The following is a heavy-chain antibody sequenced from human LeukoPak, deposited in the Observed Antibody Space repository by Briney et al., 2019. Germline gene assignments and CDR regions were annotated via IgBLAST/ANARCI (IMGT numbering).Heavy chain of an antibody. V-gene: IGHV3-23*01. D-gene: IGHD5-24*01. CDR3: AKDRDGYMGAFDY. CDR1: GLTFSSYA. J-gene: IGHJ4*02. Sequence: PGGSLRLSCVASGLTFSSYAMSWVRQAPGKGLEWVSAIGGSGGSTNYADSVEGRFTISRDNSKNTLYLQMNSLRAEDTALYYCAKDRDGYMGAFDYWGQGTLVTVSS. CDR2: IGGSGGST.